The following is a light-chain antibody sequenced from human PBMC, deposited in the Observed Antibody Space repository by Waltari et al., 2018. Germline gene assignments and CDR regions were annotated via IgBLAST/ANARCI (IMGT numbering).Light chain of an antibody. CDR3: QQYNNWLPYT. Sequence: EIVMTQSPATLSVSPGERATLSCRASQSISTNLAWYQQKPGQAPRLLISGASTRATGNPGRVNGSGSGTEFTLTISSLQSEDFAIYYCQQYNNWLPYTFGQGTKLEIK. CDR2: GAS. V-gene: IGKV3-15*01. J-gene: IGKJ2*01. CDR1: QSISTN.